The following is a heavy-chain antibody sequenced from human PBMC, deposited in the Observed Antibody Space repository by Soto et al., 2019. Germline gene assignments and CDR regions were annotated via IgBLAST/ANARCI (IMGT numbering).Heavy chain of an antibody. J-gene: IGHJ4*02. CDR3: ARRGYSIDY. CDR1: GYDFTSYW. V-gene: IGHV5-51*01. CDR2: IYSDDSDI. Sequence: GESLKISCKGSGYDFTSYWIAWVRQMPGKGLECMGIIYSDDSDIRYSPSFQGQVTISADKSITTAYLQWSSLKASDTAMYYCARRGYSIDYWGQGTLVTVSS. D-gene: IGHD5-18*01.